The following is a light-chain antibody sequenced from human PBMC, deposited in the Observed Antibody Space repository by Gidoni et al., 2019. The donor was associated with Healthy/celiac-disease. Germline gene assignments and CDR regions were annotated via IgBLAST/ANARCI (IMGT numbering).Light chain of an antibody. CDR2: DAS. V-gene: IGKV3-11*01. CDR3: QQRSNWPPLT. CDR1: QSVSSY. Sequence: ELVFTQSPATLSLSPGERATLSCRASQSVSSYLAWYQQKPGQAPRLLIYDASNRATGIPDRFSGSGSGTDFTLTISSREPEDFAVYDCQQRSNWPPLTFGGGTKVEIK. J-gene: IGKJ4*01.